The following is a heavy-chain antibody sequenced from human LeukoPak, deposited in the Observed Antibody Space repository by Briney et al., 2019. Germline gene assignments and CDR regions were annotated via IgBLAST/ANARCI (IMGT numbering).Heavy chain of an antibody. J-gene: IGHJ3*02. CDR2: IYYSGST. Sequence: SETLSPTCTVSGGSISSYYWSWIRQPPGKGLEWIGYIYYSGSTNYNPSLKSRVTISVDTSKNQFSLKLSSVTAADTAVYYCASYLGELFAFDIWGQGTMVTVSS. D-gene: IGHD3-10*01. CDR1: GGSISSYY. CDR3: ASYLGELFAFDI. V-gene: IGHV4-59*01.